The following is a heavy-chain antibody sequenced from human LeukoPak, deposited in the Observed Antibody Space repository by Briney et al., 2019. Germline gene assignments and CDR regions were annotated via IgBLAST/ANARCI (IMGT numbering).Heavy chain of an antibody. V-gene: IGHV4-34*01. CDR1: GGSFSGYY. J-gene: IGHJ4*02. D-gene: IGHD6-6*01. CDR2: INHSGST. Sequence: SETLSLTCAVYGGSFSGYYWSWIRQLPGKGLEWIGEINHSGSTNYNPSLKSRVTISVDTPKNQFSLKLSSVTAADTAVYYCARGGRTSIAARPSSVGDYWGQGTLVTVSS. CDR3: ARGGRTSIAARPSSVGDY.